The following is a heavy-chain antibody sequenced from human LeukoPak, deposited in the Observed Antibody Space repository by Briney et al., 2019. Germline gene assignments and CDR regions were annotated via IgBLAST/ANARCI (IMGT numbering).Heavy chain of an antibody. D-gene: IGHD3-3*01. CDR3: ASSRNDFWSGYGDY. Sequence: SETLSLTCAVYGGSFSGYYWSWIRQPPGKGLEWIGEINHSGSTNYNPSLKSRVTISVDTSKNQFSLKLSSVTAADTAVYYCASSRNDFWSGYGDYWGQGTLVTVSS. CDR2: INHSGST. V-gene: IGHV4-34*01. CDR1: GGSFSGYY. J-gene: IGHJ4*02.